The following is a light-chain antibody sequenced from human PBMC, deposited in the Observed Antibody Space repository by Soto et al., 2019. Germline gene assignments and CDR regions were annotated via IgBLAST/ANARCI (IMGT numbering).Light chain of an antibody. Sequence: QSVLTQPRSVSGSPGQSVTISCTGTSSDVGGYSYVSWFQQHPGKAPKLMINDVSKRPSGVPDRFSGSKTGNTASLTISGLQAEDEADYYCCAYAGSDTLDVFGTGTKLTVL. V-gene: IGLV2-11*01. CDR3: CAYAGSDTLDV. J-gene: IGLJ1*01. CDR2: DVS. CDR1: SSDVGGYSY.